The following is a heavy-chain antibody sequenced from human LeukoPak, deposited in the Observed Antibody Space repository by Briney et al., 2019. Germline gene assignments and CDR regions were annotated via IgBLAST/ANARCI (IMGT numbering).Heavy chain of an antibody. CDR1: GGSISSYY. CDR3: ARGTVTTMSVDY. CDR2: IYYSGST. J-gene: IGHJ4*02. V-gene: IGHV4-59*01. Sequence: SETLSLTCTVSGGSISSYYWSWIRQPPGKGLEWIGYIYYSGSTNYNPSLKSRVTISVDTSKNQFSPKLSSVTAADTAVYYCARGTVTTMSVDYWGQGTLVTVSS. D-gene: IGHD4-17*01.